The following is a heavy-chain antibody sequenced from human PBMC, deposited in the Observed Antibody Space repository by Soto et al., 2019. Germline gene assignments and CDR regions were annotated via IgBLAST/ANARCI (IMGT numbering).Heavy chain of an antibody. J-gene: IGHJ4*02. V-gene: IGHV3-33*01. CDR2: IWYDGSNK. CDR1: GFTFSSYG. Sequence: GGSLRLSCAASGFTFSSYGMHWVRQAPGKGLEWVAVIWYDGSNKYYADSVKGRFTISRDNSKNTLYLQMNSLRAEDTAVYYCASSSVRFLEWFPPRLDYWGQGTLVTVS. D-gene: IGHD3-3*01. CDR3: ASSSVRFLEWFPPRLDY.